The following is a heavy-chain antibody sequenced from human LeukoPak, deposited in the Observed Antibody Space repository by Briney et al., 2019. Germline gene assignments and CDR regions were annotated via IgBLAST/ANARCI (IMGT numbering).Heavy chain of an antibody. J-gene: IGHJ3*02. CDR3: ARDSGSDAFDI. Sequence: ASVKVSCKASGYTFTGYYMHWVRQAPGQGLEWMGWINPNSGGTNYAPKFQGRVTMTRDTSISTAYMELSRLRSDDTAVYYCARDSGSDAFDIWGQGTMVTVSS. CDR1: GYTFTGYY. V-gene: IGHV1-2*02. D-gene: IGHD3-22*01. CDR2: INPNSGGT.